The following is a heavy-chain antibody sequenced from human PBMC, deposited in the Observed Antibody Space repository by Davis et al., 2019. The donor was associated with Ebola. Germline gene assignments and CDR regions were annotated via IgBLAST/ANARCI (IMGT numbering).Heavy chain of an antibody. D-gene: IGHD3-16*01. V-gene: IGHV3-21*01. CDR2: ISSSSSYI. CDR3: AKVAISSLRPLFDY. Sequence: GESLKISCAASGFTFSSYSMNWVRQAPGKGLEWVSSISSSSSYIYYADSVKGRFTISRDNAKNSLYLQMNSLRAEDTAVYYCAKVAISSLRPLFDYWGQGTLVTVSS. J-gene: IGHJ4*02. CDR1: GFTFSSYS.